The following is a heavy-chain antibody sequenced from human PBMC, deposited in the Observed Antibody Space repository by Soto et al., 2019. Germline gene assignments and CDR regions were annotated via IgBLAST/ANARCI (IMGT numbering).Heavy chain of an antibody. V-gene: IGHV3-30-3*01. J-gene: IGHJ6*02. CDR2: ISYDGSNK. D-gene: IGHD6-19*01. Sequence: QVQLVESGGGVVQPGRSLRLSCAASGFTFSSYAMHWVRQAPGKGLEWVAVISYDGSNKYYADSVKGRFTISRDNSKNTLYLQMHSLRAEDTAVYYCAREAVAAPPGTYYYYDMDVWGQGTTVTVSS. CDR1: GFTFSSYA. CDR3: AREAVAAPPGTYYYYDMDV.